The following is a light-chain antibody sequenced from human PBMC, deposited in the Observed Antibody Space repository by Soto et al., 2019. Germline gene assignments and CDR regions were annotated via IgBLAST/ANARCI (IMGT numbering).Light chain of an antibody. J-gene: IGKJ2*01. CDR1: QSLNSN. CDR2: DTS. CDR3: QQYDNWPPYT. V-gene: IGKV3-15*01. Sequence: EIVMTQSPATLSVSPGERATLSCRASQSLNSNLAWYQQKPGQAPRLLIYDTSTRATGIPARVTGSGSGTEFTLTISSLQSGDFAVYYCQQYDNWPPYTFGQGTRLEIK.